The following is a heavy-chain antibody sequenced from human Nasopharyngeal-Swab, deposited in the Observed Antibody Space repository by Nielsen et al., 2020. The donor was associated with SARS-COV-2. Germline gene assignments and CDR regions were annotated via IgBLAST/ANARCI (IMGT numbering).Heavy chain of an antibody. D-gene: IGHD2-15*01. V-gene: IGHV4-39*01. CDR1: GGSISSSSYY. CDR3: ARFALVGCGGSCFYFDS. J-gene: IGHJ4*02. CDR2: IYYSGST. Sequence: GPLRLSCTVSGGSISSSSYYWGWIRQPPGKGLEWIGSIYYSGSTYYNPSLKSRVTISVDPSKNQFSLKLSSVTAADTAVYYCARFALVGCGGSCFYFDSWGQGTLVTVSS.